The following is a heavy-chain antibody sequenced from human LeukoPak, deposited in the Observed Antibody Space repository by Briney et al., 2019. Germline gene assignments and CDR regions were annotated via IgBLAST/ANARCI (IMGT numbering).Heavy chain of an antibody. CDR2: IYHSGST. J-gene: IGHJ4*02. D-gene: IGHD3-22*01. Sequence: PSGTLSLTCAVSGGSISSSNWWSWVRQPPGKGLEWIGTIYHSGSTYYNPSLKSRVTISVDTSKNQFSLKLSSVTAADTAVYYCARDRGYYDSSGPLYYFDYWGQGTLVTVSS. CDR1: GGSISSSNW. V-gene: IGHV4-4*02. CDR3: ARDRGYYDSSGPLYYFDY.